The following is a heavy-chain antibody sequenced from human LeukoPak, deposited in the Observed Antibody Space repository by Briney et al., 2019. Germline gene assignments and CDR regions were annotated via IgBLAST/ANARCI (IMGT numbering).Heavy chain of an antibody. CDR2: ISSNGGAT. Sequence: GGSLRLSCSASGFTFDDYSMHWVRQAPGKRLEWVSLISSNGGATYYGDSVRGRFIISRDNSKSSLYLQMSSLRTEDTALYYCAKDRARGFQLPLHFDDWGQGTLVTVSS. CDR1: GFTFDDYS. J-gene: IGHJ4*02. D-gene: IGHD2-2*01. V-gene: IGHV3-43*01. CDR3: AKDRARGFQLPLHFDD.